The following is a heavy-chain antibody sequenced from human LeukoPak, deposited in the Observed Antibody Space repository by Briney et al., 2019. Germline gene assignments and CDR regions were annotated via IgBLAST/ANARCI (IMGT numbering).Heavy chain of an antibody. CDR3: ARAPRGGVYVWFDP. J-gene: IGHJ5*02. CDR1: GGSFSGYY. Sequence: SETLSLTCAVYGGSFSGYYWSWIRQPPGKGLEWIGEINHSGSTNYNPSLKSRVTISVDTSKNQFSLKLSSVTAADTAVYYCARAPRGGVYVWFDPWGQGTLVTVSS. D-gene: IGHD5/OR15-5a*01. CDR2: INHSGST. V-gene: IGHV4-34*01.